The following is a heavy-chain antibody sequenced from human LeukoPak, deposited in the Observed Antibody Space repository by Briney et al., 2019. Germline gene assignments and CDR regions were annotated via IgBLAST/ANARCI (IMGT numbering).Heavy chain of an antibody. D-gene: IGHD2-2*01. V-gene: IGHV3-53*01. Sequence: PGRSLRLSCAASGFTVSSNYMSWVRQAPGKGLEWVSVIYSGGSTYYADSVKGRFTISRDNSKNTLYLQMNSLRAEDTAVYYCARRYCSSTSCYDYWGQGTLVTVSS. CDR1: GFTVSSNY. CDR2: IYSGGST. J-gene: IGHJ4*02. CDR3: ARRYCSSTSCYDY.